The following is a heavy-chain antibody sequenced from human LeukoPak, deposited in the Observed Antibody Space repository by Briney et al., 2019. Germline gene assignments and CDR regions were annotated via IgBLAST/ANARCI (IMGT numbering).Heavy chain of an antibody. J-gene: IGHJ4*02. CDR1: GYSFTSYW. V-gene: IGHV5-51*01. CDR3: ARHTFWRNIMGGVDY. CDR2: IYPGDSDT. Sequence: GESLKISCKGSGYSFTSYWIGWVRQMPGKGLEWMGIIYPGDSDTRYSPSFPGQVTISADKSISTAYLQWSSLKASDTAMYYCARHTFWRNIMGGVDYWGQGTLVTVSS. D-gene: IGHD3-16*01.